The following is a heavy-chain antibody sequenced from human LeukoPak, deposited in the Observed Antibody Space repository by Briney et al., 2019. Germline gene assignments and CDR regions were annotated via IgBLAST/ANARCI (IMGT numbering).Heavy chain of an antibody. CDR2: TSSGSSWI. J-gene: IGHJ6*03. CDR1: GFTFSDYS. Sequence: GGSLRLSCAASGFTFSDYSMNWVRQAPGKGLEWVASTSSGSSWIYYADSVRGRFTISRDNAKNLLYLQMNSLRAEDTAVYYCARVVSGDYSNWGLYYHYMDVWGKGTTVTVSS. CDR3: ARVVSGDYSNWGLYYHYMDV. D-gene: IGHD7-27*01. V-gene: IGHV3-21*06.